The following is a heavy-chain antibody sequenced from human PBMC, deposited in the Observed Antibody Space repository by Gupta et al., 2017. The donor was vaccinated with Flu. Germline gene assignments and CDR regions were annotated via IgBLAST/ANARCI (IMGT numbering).Heavy chain of an antibody. J-gene: IGHJ4*02. D-gene: IGHD6-13*01. Sequence: GMHWVRQAPGKGLEWVAVISYDGSNKYYADSVKGRFTISRDNSKNTLYLQMNSLRAEDTAVYYCAKAIAAGYWGQGTLVTVSS. CDR2: ISYDGSNK. CDR3: AKAIAAGY. CDR1: G. V-gene: IGHV3-30*18.